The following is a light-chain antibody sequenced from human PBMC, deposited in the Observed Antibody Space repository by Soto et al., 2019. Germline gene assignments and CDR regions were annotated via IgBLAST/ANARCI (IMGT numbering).Light chain of an antibody. J-gene: IGKJ1*01. CDR2: DAS. CDR3: QQRSNWLWT. Sequence: EIVLTQSPATLSLSPGERATLSCRASQSVSSYLAWYQQKPGQAPRLLIYDASNRATGIPARFSGSGSGTDFTLTISSLETEDFAVYYCQQRSNWLWTFGQGTKVDI. V-gene: IGKV3-11*01. CDR1: QSVSSY.